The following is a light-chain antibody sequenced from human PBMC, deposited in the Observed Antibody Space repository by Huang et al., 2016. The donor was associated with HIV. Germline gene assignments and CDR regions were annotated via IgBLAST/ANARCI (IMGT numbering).Light chain of an antibody. J-gene: IGKJ1*01. CDR1: QSVRNN. V-gene: IGKV3-15*01. Sequence: EVLMTQSPATVSESPGGGVTISRWASQSVRNNLAWFQQKPGQAPRLLLHCSSTRATVVPARFSGSGSGTGFTLTITSLQSEDYAVYYCQQYYTWPRTIGQGTRVE. CDR2: CSS. CDR3: QQYYTWPRT.